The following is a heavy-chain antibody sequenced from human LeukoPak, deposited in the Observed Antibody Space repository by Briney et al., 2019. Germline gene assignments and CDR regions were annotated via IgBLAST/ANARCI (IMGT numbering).Heavy chain of an antibody. CDR3: ARDGGPESYYYMDV. CDR2: ISGSGGST. D-gene: IGHD3-16*01. CDR1: GFTFSSYA. Sequence: GGSLRLSCAASGFTFSSYAMSWVRQAPGKGLEWVSAISGSGGSTYYADSVKGRFTISRDNSKNTLYLQMNSLRAEDTAVYYCARDGGPESYYYMDVWGKGTTVTVSS. V-gene: IGHV3-23*01. J-gene: IGHJ6*03.